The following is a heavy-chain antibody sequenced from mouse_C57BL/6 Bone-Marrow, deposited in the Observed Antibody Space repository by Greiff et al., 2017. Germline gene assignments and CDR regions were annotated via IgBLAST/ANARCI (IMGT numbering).Heavy chain of an antibody. CDR3: TTGRLYYFDY. CDR2: IDPENGDT. CDR1: GFNIKDDY. J-gene: IGHJ2*01. Sequence: VQLQQSGAELVRPGASVKLSCTASGFNIKDDYMHWVKQRPEPGLEWIGWIDPENGDTEYASKFQGKATITADTSSNTAYLPLSSLTSEDTAVYYCTTGRLYYFDYWGQGTTLTVSS. V-gene: IGHV14-4*01.